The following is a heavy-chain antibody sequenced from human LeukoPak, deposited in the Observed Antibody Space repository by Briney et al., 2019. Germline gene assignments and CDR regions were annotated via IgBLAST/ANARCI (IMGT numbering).Heavy chain of an antibody. Sequence: SSETLSLTCTVSGGSISSHYWSWIRQPPGKGPEWIGYIYYSGSTNYNPSLKSRVTISVDTSKNQFSLKLSSVTAADTAVYYCARARWSIAARPDYYYYYMDVWGKGTTVTVSS. CDR1: GGSISSHY. J-gene: IGHJ6*03. V-gene: IGHV4-59*11. CDR3: ARARWSIAARPDYYYYYMDV. D-gene: IGHD6-6*01. CDR2: IYYSGST.